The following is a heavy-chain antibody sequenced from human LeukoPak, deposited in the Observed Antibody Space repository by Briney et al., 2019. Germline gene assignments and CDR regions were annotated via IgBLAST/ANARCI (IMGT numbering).Heavy chain of an antibody. V-gene: IGHV1-18*01. CDR2: ISAYNGNT. CDR3: ARISLKWDTLTGYCSENWFDP. Sequence: ASVKVSCKASGYTFTSYGISWVRQAPGQGLEWMGWISAYNGNTNYAQKFQGRVTMTTDTPTSTVYMELRSLRSDDTAVYYCARISLKWDTLTGYCSENWFDPWGQGTLVTVSS. J-gene: IGHJ5*02. D-gene: IGHD3-9*01. CDR1: GYTFTSYG.